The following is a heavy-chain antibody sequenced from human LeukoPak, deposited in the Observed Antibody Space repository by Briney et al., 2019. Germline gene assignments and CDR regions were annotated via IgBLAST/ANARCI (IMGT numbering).Heavy chain of an antibody. D-gene: IGHD6-13*01. Sequence: GGSLRLSCAASGFSFSSYGMHWVRQAPGKGLEWVAFIRYDGSNKYYADSVKGRFTISRDNSKNTLYLQMNSLRAEDTAVYYCAKYYTSSWSFGYWGQGTLFTVSS. CDR2: IRYDGSNK. CDR1: GFSFSSYG. J-gene: IGHJ4*02. V-gene: IGHV3-30*02. CDR3: AKYYTSSWSFGY.